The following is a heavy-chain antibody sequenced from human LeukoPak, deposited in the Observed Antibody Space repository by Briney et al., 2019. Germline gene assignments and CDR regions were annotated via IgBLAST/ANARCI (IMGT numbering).Heavy chain of an antibody. CDR2: IIPSNGDT. CDR1: GYTFTDYY. Sequence: ASVKVSCKASGYTFTDYYMHWARQAPGQGLEWMGWIIPSNGDTNYAQTFQGRVTMTSDTSISTTYMELTRLTSDDTAVYYCARVLGTFNFDFDYWSQGTLVTVSS. J-gene: IGHJ4*02. D-gene: IGHD1-1*01. CDR3: ARVLGTFNFDFDY. V-gene: IGHV1-2*02.